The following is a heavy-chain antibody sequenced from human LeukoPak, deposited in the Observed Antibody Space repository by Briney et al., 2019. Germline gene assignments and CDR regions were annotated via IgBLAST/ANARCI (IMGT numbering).Heavy chain of an antibody. V-gene: IGHV4-38-2*02. Sequence: SETLSLTCTVSGYSISSGYYWGWIRQPPGKGLEWIGSIYHSGSTYYNPSLKSRVTISVDTSKNQFSLKLSSVTAADTAVYYCARDERGALDYWGQRTLVTVSS. J-gene: IGHJ4*02. CDR2: IYHSGST. CDR3: ARDERGALDY. D-gene: IGHD1-26*01. CDR1: GYSISSGYY.